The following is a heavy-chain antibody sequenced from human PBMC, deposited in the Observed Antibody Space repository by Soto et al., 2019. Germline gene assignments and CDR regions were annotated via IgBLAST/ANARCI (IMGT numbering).Heavy chain of an antibody. CDR3: AKATATGGGAFDI. V-gene: IGHV3-23*01. J-gene: IGHJ3*02. D-gene: IGHD2-8*02. Sequence: EVHVLESGGGLVQPGGSLILSCAASGLTCSSYDINWVRQAPGKGLYWVSTILVGGSTHYPDSVKGRFTISRDNSKNTVFLQMNSLTAGDTAVYYCAKATATGGGAFDICGQGTVVTVSS. CDR2: ILVGGST. CDR1: GLTCSSYD.